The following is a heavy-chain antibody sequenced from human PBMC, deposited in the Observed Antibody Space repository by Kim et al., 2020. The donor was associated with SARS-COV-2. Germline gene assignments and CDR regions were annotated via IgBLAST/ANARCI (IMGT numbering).Heavy chain of an antibody. Sequence: GESLKISCKGAGYTFINYWIGWVRQMPGKGLEWMGIIYPGDSDARYRPSFQGQVTISADKSITTAYLQWSSLKASDTAMYYCARQSEYEGPLEYWGQGTLVTVSS. V-gene: IGHV5-51*01. J-gene: IGHJ4*02. CDR2: IYPGDSDA. D-gene: IGHD6-6*01. CDR3: ARQSEYEGPLEY. CDR1: GYTFINYW.